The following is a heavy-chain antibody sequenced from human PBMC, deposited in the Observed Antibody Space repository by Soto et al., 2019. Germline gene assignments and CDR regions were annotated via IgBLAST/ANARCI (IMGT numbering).Heavy chain of an antibody. CDR1: GGSISSANYF. CDR3: ARGVIAATPGADAVEL. CDR2: ILYSGSA. Sequence: QVQLQESGPGLVKPSQTLSLTCTVSGGSISSANYFWSWVRQPPGKGLELTGYILYSGSAYYNPSLKTLVTISVETSNNPLSLKLTSVTAGDTAVYYCARGVIAATPGADAVELWGQGTMLTVPS. D-gene: IGHD2-15*01. V-gene: IGHV4-30-4*01. J-gene: IGHJ3*01.